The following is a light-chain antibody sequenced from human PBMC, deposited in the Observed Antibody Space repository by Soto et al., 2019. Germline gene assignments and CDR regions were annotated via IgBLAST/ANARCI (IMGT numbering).Light chain of an antibody. J-gene: IGLJ1*01. CDR2: DVT. CDR3: ASITRSSTSV. CDR1: SSDVGGYEY. Sequence: QSALSQPASVSGSPGQSITISCTGTSSDVGGYEYVSWYQHQPGKAPKLIIYDVTNRPSGVSTRFSGSKSGNTASLTISGIQTEDEADYYCASITRSSTSVFGTGTKLTVL. V-gene: IGLV2-14*01.